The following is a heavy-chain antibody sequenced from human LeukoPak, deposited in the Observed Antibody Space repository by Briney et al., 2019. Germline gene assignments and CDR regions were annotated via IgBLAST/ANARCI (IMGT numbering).Heavy chain of an antibody. J-gene: IGHJ4*02. V-gene: IGHV4-34*01. D-gene: IGHD1-1*01. CDR1: GGSFSGYY. Sequence: SQTMSPTCAVYGGSFSGYYWSWNRQPPREVLEWIGEVNHSGSTNYHPSLKTRVTISVDTSKYQFSLKLSSVTAADTAVYYCARGRFGRTIPAPTFDYWGQGTLVTVSS. CDR3: ARGRFGRTIPAPTFDY. CDR2: VNHSGST.